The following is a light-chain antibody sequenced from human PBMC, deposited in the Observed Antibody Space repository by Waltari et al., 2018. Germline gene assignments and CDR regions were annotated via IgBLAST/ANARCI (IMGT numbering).Light chain of an antibody. J-gene: IGKJ2*01. Sequence: IRMAQSPSVISASVGARATPTCRASQGITYSLVWFEQKPGEVPTRLIYAASHLQSGVPSRFSASVSGTEFTLTISSLQPEDFATYYCLQHNSFPYTCGQGTKVEIK. CDR3: LQHNSFPYT. CDR1: QGITYS. CDR2: AAS. V-gene: IGKV1-17*03.